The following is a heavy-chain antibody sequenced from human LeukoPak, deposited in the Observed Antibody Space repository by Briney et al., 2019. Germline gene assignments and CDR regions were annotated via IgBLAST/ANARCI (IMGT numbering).Heavy chain of an antibody. CDR1: GGSISSGSYY. CDR2: IYTSGST. CDR3: ARDTPEYSSSLYYYYMDV. J-gene: IGHJ6*03. D-gene: IGHD6-6*01. Sequence: SETLSLTCTVSGGSISSGSYYWSWIRQPAGKGLEWIGRIYTSGSTNYNPSLKSRVTISVDTSKNQFSLKLSSVTAADTAVYYCARDTPEYSSSLYYYYMDVWGKGTTVTVSS. V-gene: IGHV4-61*02.